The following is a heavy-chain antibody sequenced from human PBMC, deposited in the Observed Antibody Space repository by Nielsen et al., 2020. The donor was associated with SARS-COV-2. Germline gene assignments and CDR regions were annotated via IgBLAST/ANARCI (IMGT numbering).Heavy chain of an antibody. D-gene: IGHD1-26*01. J-gene: IGHJ4*02. V-gene: IGHV7-4-1*02. CDR3: AIIGAEVGFDH. CDR1: GYTFTGYA. Sequence: ASVKVSCKASGYTFTGYAINWVRQAPGQGLEWMGWINTNTGKPTYAQDFTGRCVISSDTSVSTAYLQINSLGAEDTAVYYCAIIGAEVGFDHWGQGTLVTVSS. CDR2: INTNTGKP.